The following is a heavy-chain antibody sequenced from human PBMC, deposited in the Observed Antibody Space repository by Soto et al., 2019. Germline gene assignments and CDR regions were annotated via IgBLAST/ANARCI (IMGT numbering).Heavy chain of an antibody. CDR3: ARGRYSYRVFGY. D-gene: IGHD5-18*01. V-gene: IGHV3-11*01. J-gene: IGHJ4*02. Sequence: LRLSCAASGFTFSDYYMTWIRQAPGKGLEWVSYISSSGSSISYADSVKGRFTISRDNAKNSLYLQMNSLRGEDTGVYYCARGRYSYRVFGYWGQGTLVTVSS. CDR2: ISSSGSSI. CDR1: GFTFSDYY.